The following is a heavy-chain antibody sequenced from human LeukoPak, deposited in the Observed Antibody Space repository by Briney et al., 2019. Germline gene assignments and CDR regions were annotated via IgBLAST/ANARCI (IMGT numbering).Heavy chain of an antibody. D-gene: IGHD2-8*01. CDR3: ASRSSIWRCYQDTLYYFDS. V-gene: IGHV4-59*13. CDR1: GGSISSYY. Sequence: KPSETLSLTCTVSGGSISSYYWSWIRQPPGRRLEWIGHIYYSGSTNYNPSLKSRVPISVDTSKNQCSLKLSSVTAADGAVYYCASRSSIWRCYQDTLYYFDSWGEGTLVTVSS. J-gene: IGHJ4*02. CDR2: IYYSGST.